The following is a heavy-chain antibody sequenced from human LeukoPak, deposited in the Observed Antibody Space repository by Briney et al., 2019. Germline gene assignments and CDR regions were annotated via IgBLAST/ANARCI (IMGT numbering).Heavy chain of an antibody. J-gene: IGHJ4*02. D-gene: IGHD3-22*01. CDR2: ISSSSSYI. V-gene: IGHV3-21*01. Sequence: PGGSLRLSCAASGFTFSSYSTNWVRQAPGKGLEWVSSISSSSSYIYYADSVKGRLTISRDNAKNSLYLQMNSLRAEDTAVYYCARDGGTYYYDSSGYYSEGGYFDYWGQGTLVTVSS. CDR3: ARDGGTYYYDSSGYYSEGGYFDY. CDR1: GFTFSSYS.